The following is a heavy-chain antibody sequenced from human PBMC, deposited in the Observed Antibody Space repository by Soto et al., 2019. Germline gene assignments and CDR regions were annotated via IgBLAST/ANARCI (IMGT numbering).Heavy chain of an antibody. J-gene: IGHJ6*02. CDR3: ARGRRRSGSCTAYHCLDA. Sequence: QVQLVESGGGVVQPGRSLRLSCAASGFTFSSYCMHWVRQAPGKGLEWVTTLSFDGSTTFYADSVKGRFTISRDNSNNTPYVLTNHLRDENTAEYVCARGRRRSGSCTAYHCLDACGQGNMVTFCS. D-gene: IGHD6-6*01. V-gene: IGHV3-30*04. CDR1: GFTFSSYC. CDR2: LSFDGSTT.